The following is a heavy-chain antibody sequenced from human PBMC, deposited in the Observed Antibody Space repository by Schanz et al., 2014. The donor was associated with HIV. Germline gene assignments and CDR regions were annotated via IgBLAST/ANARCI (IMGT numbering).Heavy chain of an antibody. V-gene: IGHV3-23*01. CDR1: GLSFSTSM. CDR3: AKGFSSAAWENWFDP. Sequence: EVQILESGGGLVQPGGSLRLSCVVSGLSFSTSMMNWVRQAPGKGLEWVSAISGSGGATYYADSVKGRFTVSRDNSKNTLFLQMRSLSVDDTAVYYCAKGFSSAAWENWFDPWGQGTLVTVSP. CDR2: ISGSGGAT. D-gene: IGHD6-25*01. J-gene: IGHJ5*02.